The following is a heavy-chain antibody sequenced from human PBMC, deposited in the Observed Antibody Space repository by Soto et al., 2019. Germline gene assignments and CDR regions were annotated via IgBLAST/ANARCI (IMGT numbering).Heavy chain of an antibody. J-gene: IGHJ6*03. V-gene: IGHV1-69*08. CDR1: GGTFSSYT. Sequence: QVQLVESGAEVKKPGSSVKVSCKASGGTFSSYTISWVRQAPGHGLEWMGRIIPILGIANYAQKFQGRVTITADKYTSTAYMELSSLRSEDTAVYYCARDPYCTNGVCRAANYYYYYMDVWGKGTTVTVSS. CDR3: ARDPYCTNGVCRAANYYYYYMDV. CDR2: IIPILGIA. D-gene: IGHD2-8*01.